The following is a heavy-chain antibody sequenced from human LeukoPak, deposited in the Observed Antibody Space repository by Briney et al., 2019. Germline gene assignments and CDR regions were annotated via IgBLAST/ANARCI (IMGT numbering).Heavy chain of an antibody. D-gene: IGHD5-12*01. CDR2: IYYSGST. CDR1: GGSISSGGYY. V-gene: IGHV4-31*03. CDR3: ARDRVDIVARGPYYYGMDV. J-gene: IGHJ6*02. Sequence: SQTLSLTCTVSGGSISSGGYYWSWIRQHPGKGLEWIGYIYYSGSTYYNPSLKSRVTISVDTSKNQLSLKLSSVTAADTAVYYCARDRVDIVARGPYYYGMDVWGQGTTVTVSS.